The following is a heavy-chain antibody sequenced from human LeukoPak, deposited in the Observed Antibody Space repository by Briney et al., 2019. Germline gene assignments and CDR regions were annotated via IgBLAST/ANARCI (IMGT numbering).Heavy chain of an antibody. D-gene: IGHD2-15*01. V-gene: IGHV1-18*01. CDR1: GYTFTSYG. CDR2: ISAYNGNT. CDR3: AREAHFCSGGSCSNY. Sequence: WASVKVSCKASGYTFTSYGISWVRQAPGQGLEWMGWISAYNGNTNYAQKLQGRVTMTTDTSTSTAYMELRSLRSDDTAVYYCAREAHFCSGGSCSNYWGQGTLVTVSS. J-gene: IGHJ4*02.